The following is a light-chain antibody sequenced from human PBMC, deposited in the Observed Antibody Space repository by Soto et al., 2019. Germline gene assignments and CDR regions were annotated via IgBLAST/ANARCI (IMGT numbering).Light chain of an antibody. Sequence: QSALTQPRSVSGSPGRSVTISCTGTSSDVGGYNYVSWYQQHPGKAPKLMIYDVTKRPSGVPDRFSGSKSGNTASLTISGLQAEDEGDYYCHSYDSSLRVVFGGGTKLTVL. CDR2: DVT. CDR3: HSYDSSLRVV. J-gene: IGLJ2*01. CDR1: SSDVGGYNY. V-gene: IGLV2-11*01.